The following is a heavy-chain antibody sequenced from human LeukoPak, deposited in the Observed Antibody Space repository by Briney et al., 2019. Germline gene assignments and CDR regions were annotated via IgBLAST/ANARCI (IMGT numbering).Heavy chain of an antibody. D-gene: IGHD3-10*01. J-gene: IGHJ5*02. CDR3: ARDYYGSKGFDP. V-gene: IGHV1-8*01. CDR1: GYTFGTSS. CDR2: MNPNSGNT. Sequence: ASVKVSCKAFGYTFGTSSISWVRQATGQGLEWMGWMNPNSGNTGYAQKFQGRVTMTRNTSISTAYMELSSLRSEDTAVYYCARDYYGSKGFDPWGQGTLVTVSS.